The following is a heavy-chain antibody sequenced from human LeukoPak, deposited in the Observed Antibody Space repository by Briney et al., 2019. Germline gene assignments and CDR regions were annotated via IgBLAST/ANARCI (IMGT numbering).Heavy chain of an antibody. CDR2: ISSVISYI. D-gene: IGHD3-22*01. V-gene: IGHV3-21*04. CDR3: AKLGPYYDSSGYYDYFDY. Sequence: PGGSLRLSCAASGFTFSTYSMNWVRQAPGKGLEWVSSISSVISYIYYADSVKGRFTISRDNAKNSLYLQMNSLRAEDTAVYYCAKLGPYYDSSGYYDYFDYWGQGTLVTVSS. CDR1: GFTFSTYS. J-gene: IGHJ4*02.